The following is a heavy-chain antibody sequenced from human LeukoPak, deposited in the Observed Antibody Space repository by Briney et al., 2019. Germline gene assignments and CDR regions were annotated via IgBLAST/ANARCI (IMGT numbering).Heavy chain of an antibody. V-gene: IGHV1-69*05. D-gene: IGHD2-2*01. CDR2: IIPIFGTA. CDR3: ASFGVPAAIMSMDY. J-gene: IGHJ4*02. Sequence: GASVKVSCKASGGTFSSYAISWVRQAPGQGLEWMGGIIPIFGTANYAQKFQGRVTITTDESTSTAYMELSSLRSDDTAVYYCASFGVPAAIMSMDYWGQGTLVTVSS. CDR1: GGTFSSYA.